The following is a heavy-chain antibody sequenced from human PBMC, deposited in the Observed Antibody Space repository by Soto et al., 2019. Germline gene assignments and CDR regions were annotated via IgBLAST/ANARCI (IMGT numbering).Heavy chain of an antibody. D-gene: IGHD3-9*01. V-gene: IGHV4-31*03. J-gene: IGHJ4*02. CDR3: ASLTKDLDS. CDR2: IYYIGDT. CDR1: GGSISTAYYY. Sequence: QVQLQESGPGLVKPSQTLSLTCTVSGGSISTAYYYWSWIRQHPGKGLEWIGYIYYIGDTNYNPSLKSRVSMFVATSKNQFSLRLNSVTAADTAVYYCASLTKDLDSWGPGTLVTVSS.